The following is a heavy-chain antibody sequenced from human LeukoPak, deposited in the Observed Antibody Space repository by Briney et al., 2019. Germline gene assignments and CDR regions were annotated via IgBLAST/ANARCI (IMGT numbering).Heavy chain of an antibody. V-gene: IGHV3-21*01. CDR1: GFTLRSYT. CDR2: IGISSNKI. J-gene: IGHJ4*02. Sequence: GGSLRLSCAASGFTLRSYTMNWVRQAPGKGLEWVSSIGISSNKIYYADSVKGRFIISRDNAKNSVYLQMNSLRAEDTAVYYCAKDSALSYYDILTGPGGYWGQGTLVTVSS. CDR3: AKDSALSYYDILTGPGGY. D-gene: IGHD3-9*01.